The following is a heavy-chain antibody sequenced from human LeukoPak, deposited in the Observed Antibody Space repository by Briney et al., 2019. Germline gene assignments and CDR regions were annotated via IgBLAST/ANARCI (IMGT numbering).Heavy chain of an antibody. CDR1: VGSFSGYY. Sequence: SETLSLTCAVYVGSFSGYYWSWLRQPPGKALEWIGEINHSGSTNYNPSLKSRVTISVDTSKNQFSLKLSSVTAADTAVYYCARGFMAVAGTYYYYYGMDVWGQGTTVTVSS. V-gene: IGHV4-34*01. CDR2: INHSGST. CDR3: ARGFMAVAGTYYYYYGMDV. J-gene: IGHJ6*02. D-gene: IGHD6-19*01.